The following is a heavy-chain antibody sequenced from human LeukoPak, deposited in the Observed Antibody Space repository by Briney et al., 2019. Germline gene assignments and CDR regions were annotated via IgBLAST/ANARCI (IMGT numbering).Heavy chain of an antibody. CDR3: ARGPSSSHHPALT. Sequence: PSETLSLTCAVSGVSISSNLWWTWVRQPPGKGLEWIAEIHHSGSINYNPSLKSRVTISVDKAKNQFSLNLNSVTAADTAVYYCARGPSSSHHPALTWGQRTLVTVSS. D-gene: IGHD6-13*01. CDR1: GVSISSNLW. CDR2: IHHSGSI. V-gene: IGHV4-4*02. J-gene: IGHJ5*02.